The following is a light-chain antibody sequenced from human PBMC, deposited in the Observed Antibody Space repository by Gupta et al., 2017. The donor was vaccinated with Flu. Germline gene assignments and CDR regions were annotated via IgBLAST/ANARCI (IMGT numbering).Light chain of an antibody. CDR2: ETA. CDR3: RQRENRPPYT. Sequence: SPLSSAGGDRTTTCWGSRQSISNLASYQQQPGEAAKMLLNETAYWVGGVLPTFSGSGSAAEYTFIIISLQPDDYAAYYCRQRENRPPYTFGQGTKLE. CDR1: QSISN. J-gene: IGKJ2*01. V-gene: IGKV1-5*01.